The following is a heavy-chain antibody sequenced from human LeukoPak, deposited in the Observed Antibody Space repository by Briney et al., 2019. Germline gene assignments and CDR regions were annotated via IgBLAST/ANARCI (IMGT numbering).Heavy chain of an antibody. D-gene: IGHD4-17*01. CDR2: VSGSATKT. CDR3: AKGLQTYGELSFDG. Sequence: GGSLRLSCAASGFTFSNFAMSWVRQAPGKGLEWVSTVSGSATKTYYADSAKGPFIVSRDNNRNTLVLKMNSLRADDTAVYYCAKGLQTYGELSFDGWGQGTLVTVSS. CDR1: GFTFSNFA. J-gene: IGHJ4*02. V-gene: IGHV3-23*01.